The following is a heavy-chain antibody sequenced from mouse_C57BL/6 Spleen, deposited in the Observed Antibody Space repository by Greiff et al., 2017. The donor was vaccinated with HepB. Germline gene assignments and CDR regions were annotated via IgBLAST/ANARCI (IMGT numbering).Heavy chain of an antibody. Sequence: DVQLQESGPGLVKPSQSLSLTCSVTGYSITSGYYWNWIRQFPGNKLEWMGYISYDGSNNYNPSLKNRISITRDTSKNQFFLKLNSVTTEDTATYYCARGDSSGYVGYFDYWGQGTTLTVSS. CDR1: GYSITSGYY. V-gene: IGHV3-6*01. CDR3: ARGDSSGYVGYFDY. J-gene: IGHJ2*01. CDR2: ISYDGSN. D-gene: IGHD3-2*02.